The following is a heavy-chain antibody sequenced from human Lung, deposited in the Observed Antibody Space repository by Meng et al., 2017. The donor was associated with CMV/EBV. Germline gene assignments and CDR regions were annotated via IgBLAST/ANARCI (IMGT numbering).Heavy chain of an antibody. CDR1: GGSISSYY. V-gene: IGHV4-59*01. J-gene: IGHJ6*02. D-gene: IGHD2-2*01. CDR2: IYYSGST. Sequence: SETLSLXXTVSGGSISSYYWSWIRQPPGKGLEWIGYIYYSGSTNYNPSLKSRVTISVDTSKNQFSLKLSSVTAADTAVYYCARDLGYCSSTSCYYYYVMDVWGQGXTVTVSS. CDR3: ARDLGYCSSTSCYYYYVMDV.